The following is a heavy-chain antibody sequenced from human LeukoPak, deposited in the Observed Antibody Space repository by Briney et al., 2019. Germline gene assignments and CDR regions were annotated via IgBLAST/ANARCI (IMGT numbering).Heavy chain of an antibody. D-gene: IGHD6-19*01. Sequence: SETLSLTCNVSGGSISSYFWSWIRQPAGKGLEWIGRMYTSGSTNYNPSLKSRVTMSVDTSKNQFSLKLSSVTAADTAMYYCARAPEFSSGWLLDYWGQGTLVTVSS. CDR2: MYTSGST. V-gene: IGHV4-4*07. J-gene: IGHJ4*02. CDR1: GGSISSYF. CDR3: ARAPEFSSGWLLDY.